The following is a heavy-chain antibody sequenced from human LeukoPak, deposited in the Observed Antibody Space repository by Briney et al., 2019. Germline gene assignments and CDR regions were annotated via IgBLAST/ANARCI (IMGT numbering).Heavy chain of an antibody. CDR1: GGSFSGYY. V-gene: IGHV4-34*01. CDR2: INHSGST. D-gene: IGHD5-18*01. Sequence: SETLSLTCAVYGGSFSGYYWSWIRQPPGKGLEWTGEINHSGSTNYNPSLKSRVTISVDTSKNQFSLKLSSVTAADTAVYYCASRNHSYGPPADYWGQGTLVTASS. CDR3: ASRNHSYGPPADY. J-gene: IGHJ4*02.